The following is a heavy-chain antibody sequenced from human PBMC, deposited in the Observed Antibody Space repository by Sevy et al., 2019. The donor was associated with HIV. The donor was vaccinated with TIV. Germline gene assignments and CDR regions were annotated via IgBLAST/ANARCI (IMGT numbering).Heavy chain of an antibody. D-gene: IGHD3-16*01. J-gene: IGHJ4*02. CDR1: GFSVGSYS. Sequence: GGSLRLSCAASGFSVGSYSMNWVRQAPGKGLEWVSFISFTTNNTYYVDSVKGRFTISRDNAKNSVYLQMISLRAEDTAVYYCSSGGGYWGQGTLVTVSS. CDR2: ISFTTNNT. CDR3: SSGGGY. V-gene: IGHV3-21*01.